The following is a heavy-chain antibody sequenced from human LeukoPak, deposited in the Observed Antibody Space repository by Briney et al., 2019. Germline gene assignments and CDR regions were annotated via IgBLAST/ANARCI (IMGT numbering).Heavy chain of an antibody. J-gene: IGHJ6*03. CDR1: GYTFTSYA. Sequence: GASVKVSCKASGYTFTSYAMNWVRQAPGQGLEWMGWINTNTGNPTYAQGFTGRFVFSLDTSVSTAYLQISSLKAEDTAVYYCARDRRLRLGELSANYYYYYMDVWGKGTTVTVSS. D-gene: IGHD3-16*02. CDR2: INTNTGNP. CDR3: ARDRRLRLGELSANYYYYYMDV. V-gene: IGHV7-4-1*02.